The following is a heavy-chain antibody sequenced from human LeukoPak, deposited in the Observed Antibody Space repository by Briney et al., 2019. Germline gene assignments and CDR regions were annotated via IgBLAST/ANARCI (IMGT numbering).Heavy chain of an antibody. CDR3: ARMNSSGPIDY. Sequence: SGPTQVKPTQTLTLTCTFSGFSLSTYGVGVGWIRQPPGKALEWLALIYWDDDKRYSPSLRSRLTITKDTSKNQVVLTMTNMDPVDTATYYCARMNSSGPIDYWGQGTLVTVSS. CDR2: IYWDDDK. V-gene: IGHV2-5*02. J-gene: IGHJ4*02. D-gene: IGHD3-22*01. CDR1: GFSLSTYGVG.